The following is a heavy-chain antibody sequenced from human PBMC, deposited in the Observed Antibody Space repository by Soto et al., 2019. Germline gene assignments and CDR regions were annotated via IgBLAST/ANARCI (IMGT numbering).Heavy chain of an antibody. CDR1: GGSISSGGYY. CDR2: IYYSGST. CDR3: ARVVVVAATPNFGMDV. J-gene: IGHJ6*02. V-gene: IGHV4-31*03. D-gene: IGHD2-15*01. Sequence: QVQLQESGPGLVKPSQTLSLTCTVSGGSISSGGYYWSWIRQHPGKGLEWIGYIYYSGSTYYNPSLQSRVTISVDTSKNQFSLKLSSVTAADTAVYYCARVVVVAATPNFGMDVWGQGTTVTVSS.